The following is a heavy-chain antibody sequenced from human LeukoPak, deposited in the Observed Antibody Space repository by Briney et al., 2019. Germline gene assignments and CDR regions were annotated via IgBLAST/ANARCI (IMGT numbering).Heavy chain of an antibody. J-gene: IGHJ4*02. CDR3: ARDTTPYSSGWYDY. CDR1: GGSFSGYY. V-gene: IGHV4-34*01. Sequence: SETLSLTCAVYGGSFSGYYWSWIRQPPGKGLEWIGEINHSGGTNYNPSLKSRVTISVDTSKNQFSLKLSSVTAAGTAVYFCARDTTPYSSGWYDYWGQGTLVTVSS. D-gene: IGHD6-19*01. CDR2: INHSGGT.